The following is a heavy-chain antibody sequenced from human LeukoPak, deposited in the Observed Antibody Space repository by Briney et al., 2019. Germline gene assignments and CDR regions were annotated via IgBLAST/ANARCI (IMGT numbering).Heavy chain of an antibody. CDR3: AKGSNGWYQVDH. CDR2: ISSSGGTT. CDR1: GFTFSSYA. V-gene: IGHV3-23*01. D-gene: IGHD6-19*01. J-gene: IGHJ4*02. Sequence: PGGSLRLSCAASGFTFSSYAMSWVRQAPGKGLEWVSGISSSGGTTYCADSVRGRFTISRDNSKNTLYMQMNSLRAEDTALYYCAKGSNGWYQVDHWGQGTLVTVSS.